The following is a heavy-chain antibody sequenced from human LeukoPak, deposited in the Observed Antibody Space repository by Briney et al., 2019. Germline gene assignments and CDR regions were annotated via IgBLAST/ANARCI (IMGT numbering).Heavy chain of an antibody. CDR2: IIPILGIA. CDR3: ARDPYYYDSSGYHNWFDP. J-gene: IGHJ5*02. Sequence: GASVKVSCKASGYTFTSYDINWVRQATGQGLEWMGRIIPILGIANYAQKFQGRVTITADKSTSTAYMELSSLRSEDTAVYYCARDPYYYDSSGYHNWFDPWGQGTLVTVSS. D-gene: IGHD3-22*01. CDR1: GYTFTSYD. V-gene: IGHV1-69*04.